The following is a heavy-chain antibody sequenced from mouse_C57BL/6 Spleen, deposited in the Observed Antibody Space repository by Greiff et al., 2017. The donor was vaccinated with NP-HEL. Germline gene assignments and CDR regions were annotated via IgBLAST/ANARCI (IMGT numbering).Heavy chain of an antibody. D-gene: IGHD1-1*01. CDR3: ARWVYYGSSSDWDCDV. CDR1: GYAFSSSW. Sequence: QVQLKQSGPELVKPGASVKISCKASGYAFSSSWMNWVKQRPGKGLEWIGRIYPGDGDTNYNGKFKGKATLTADKSSSTAYMQLSSLTSEDSAVYCCARWVYYGSSSDWDCDVWSKGTTVTVAS. V-gene: IGHV1-82*01. CDR2: IYPGDGDT. J-gene: IGHJ1*03.